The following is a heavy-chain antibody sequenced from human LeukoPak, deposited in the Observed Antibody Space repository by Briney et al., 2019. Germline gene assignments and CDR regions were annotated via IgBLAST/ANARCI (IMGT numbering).Heavy chain of an antibody. J-gene: IGHJ6*03. CDR3: AKQPYNYYYLDV. CDR1: GLTFHDYA. CDR2: IVGDSSKT. V-gene: IGHV3-23*01. D-gene: IGHD2-21*01. Sequence: PGGSLRLSCAISGLTFHDYAMTWVRQAPGKGLEWVSTIVGDSSKTYYADSVKGRFTISRGNSNYMLFLHMNNLRAEDTAIYYCAKQPYNYYYLDVWGKGTTVTVSS.